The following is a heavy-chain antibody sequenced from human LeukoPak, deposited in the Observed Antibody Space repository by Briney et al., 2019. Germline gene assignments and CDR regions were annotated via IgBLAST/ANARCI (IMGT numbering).Heavy chain of an antibody. CDR1: GFTFSSYG. Sequence: GGSLRLSCAASGFTFSSYGMSWVRQAPGKGLEWVSAISGSGGSTYYADSVKGRFTISRDNSKNTLYLHMNSLRAEDTAVYYCAKDHTVTSPRYDAFDIWGQGTMVTVSS. CDR2: ISGSGGST. CDR3: AKDHTVTSPRYDAFDI. V-gene: IGHV3-23*01. D-gene: IGHD4-17*01. J-gene: IGHJ3*02.